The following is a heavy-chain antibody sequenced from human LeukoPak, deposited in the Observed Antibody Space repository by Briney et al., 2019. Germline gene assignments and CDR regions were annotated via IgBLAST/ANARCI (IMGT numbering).Heavy chain of an antibody. CDR3: AKEGGQTVIAVAGYYYYYGMDV. D-gene: IGHD6-19*01. V-gene: IGHV3-30*18. CDR2: ISYDGSNK. J-gene: IGHJ6*02. Sequence: PGRSLRLSCAASGFTFSSYGMHWVRQAPGKGLEWVAVISYDGSNKYYADSVKGRFTISRDNSKNTLYLQMNSLGAEDTAVYYCAKEGGQTVIAVAGYYYYYGMDVWGQGTTVTVSS. CDR1: GFTFSSYG.